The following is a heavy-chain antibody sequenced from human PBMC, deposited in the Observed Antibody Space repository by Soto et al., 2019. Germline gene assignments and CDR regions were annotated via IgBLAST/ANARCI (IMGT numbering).Heavy chain of an antibody. CDR3: ARERPGASYIYYAFET. CDR1: GGTFSSYA. CDR2: IIPIFGTA. J-gene: IGHJ3*02. Sequence: SSVQVSCKASGGTFSSYAISWVRQAPGQGLEWMGGIIPIFGTANYAQKFQGRVTITADESTSTAYRELSSLRSEDTAVYYCARERPGASYIYYAFETWGKGQMVTV. D-gene: IGHD1-26*01. V-gene: IGHV1-69*13.